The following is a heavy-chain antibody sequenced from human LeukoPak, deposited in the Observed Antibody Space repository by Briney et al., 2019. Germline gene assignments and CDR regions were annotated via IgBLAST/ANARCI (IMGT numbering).Heavy chain of an antibody. D-gene: IGHD4-11*01. Sequence: GGSLRLSCAASGFTFSSYWMHWVRQAPGKGLEWVSGLSASGGLTYYSDSVKGRFTISRDNSKNTLYLQMNSLRADDTAVYYCAKGGSSYSEMDYWGQGTLVTVSS. J-gene: IGHJ4*02. CDR2: LSASGGLT. CDR3: AKGGSSYSEMDY. V-gene: IGHV3-23*01. CDR1: GFTFSSYW.